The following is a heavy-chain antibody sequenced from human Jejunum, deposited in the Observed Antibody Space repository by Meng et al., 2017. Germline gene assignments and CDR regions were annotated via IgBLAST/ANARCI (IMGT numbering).Heavy chain of an antibody. V-gene: IGHV3-74*01. CDR2: IDSDGGSI. CDR1: GFIFSNYG. D-gene: IGHD2-21*02. Sequence: GGSLRLSCAASGFIFSNYGMNWVRQAPGKGLVWVSRIDSDGGSISYADSVKGRFTISRDNAKNILYLQMNSLRAEDTAAYYCARAIGLVVTDTDTPNPFDIRGQGTMVTVSS. J-gene: IGHJ3*02. CDR3: ARAIGLVVTDTDTPNPFDI.